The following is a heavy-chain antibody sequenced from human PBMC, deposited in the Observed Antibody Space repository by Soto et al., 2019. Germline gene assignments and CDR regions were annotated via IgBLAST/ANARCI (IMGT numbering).Heavy chain of an antibody. J-gene: IGHJ4*02. CDR2: INSDGTST. Sequence: LRLSCAASGFTFSNYWMHWVRQVPGKGLVWVSRINSDGTSTSYADSVKGRFTISRDNAKNTLYLQMNSLRAEDTAVYYCARDPAPSGWYDYWGQGTLVTVSS. CDR3: ARDPAPSGWYDY. CDR1: GFTFSNYW. V-gene: IGHV3-74*01. D-gene: IGHD6-19*01.